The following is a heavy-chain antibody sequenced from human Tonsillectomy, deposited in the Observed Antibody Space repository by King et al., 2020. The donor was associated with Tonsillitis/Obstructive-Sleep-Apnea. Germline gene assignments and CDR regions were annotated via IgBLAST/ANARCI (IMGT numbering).Heavy chain of an antibody. V-gene: IGHV4-59*01. CDR3: ARDHCSSTSCYGNYYYMDV. D-gene: IGHD2-2*01. CDR1: GGSISSYY. J-gene: IGHJ6*03. CDR2: IFYSGST. Sequence: VQLQESGPGLVKPSETLSLTCTVSGGSISSYYWRWIRQPPGKGLEWIGYIFYSGSTNYNPSLTSRVTISVDTSKNQFSLKLSSVTAADTAVYYCARDHCSSTSCYGNYYYMDVWGKGTTVTVSS.